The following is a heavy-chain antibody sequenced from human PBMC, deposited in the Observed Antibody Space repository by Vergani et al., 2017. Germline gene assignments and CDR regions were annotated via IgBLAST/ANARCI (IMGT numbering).Heavy chain of an antibody. D-gene: IGHD2-8*01. CDR3: ARDCTSGGCPDNYGMDV. Sequence: VQLVESGGGLVKPGGSLRLFCAASGFTFSDFSMSWVRQAPGKGLEWIAFFGSSGPYINYADSVKGRFIISRDNTNNSLFLQLRSLRAEDAAVYYCARDCTSGGCPDNYGMDVWGQGATVTVSS. CDR1: GFTFSDFS. CDR2: FGSSGPYI. J-gene: IGHJ6*02. V-gene: IGHV3-21*06.